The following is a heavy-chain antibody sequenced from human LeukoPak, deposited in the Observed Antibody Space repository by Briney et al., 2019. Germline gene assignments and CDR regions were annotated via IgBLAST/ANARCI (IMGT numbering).Heavy chain of an antibody. D-gene: IGHD3-10*01. CDR1: GGSFSGYY. J-gene: IGHJ6*02. CDR2: INHSGST. CDR3: ARDYGSGTYWAYYYYGMDV. V-gene: IGHV4-34*01. Sequence: SETLSLTCAVYGGSFSGYYWSWIRQPPGKGLEWIGEINHSGSTNYNPSLKSRVTISVDTSKNQFSLKLSSVTAADTAVYYCARDYGSGTYWAYYYYGMDVWGQGTTVTVSS.